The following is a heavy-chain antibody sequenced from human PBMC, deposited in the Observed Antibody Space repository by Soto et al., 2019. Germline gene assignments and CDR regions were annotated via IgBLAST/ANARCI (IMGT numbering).Heavy chain of an antibody. Sequence: EVQLLESGGGLVQPGGSLRLSCAASGFTFSSYAMSWVRQAPGKGLGWVSAISGSGGSTYYADSVKGRFTISRDNSKNTLYLQMNSLRAEDTAVYYWAKNSMATITLGYDYWGQGTLVTVSS. CDR2: ISGSGGST. V-gene: IGHV3-23*01. D-gene: IGHD5-12*01. J-gene: IGHJ4*02. CDR3: AKNSMATITLGYDY. CDR1: GFTFSSYA.